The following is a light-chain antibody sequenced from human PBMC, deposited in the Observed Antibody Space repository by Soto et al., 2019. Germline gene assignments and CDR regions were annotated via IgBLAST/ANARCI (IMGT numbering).Light chain of an antibody. Sequence: NFMLTQPHSVSESPVKTVIISCTRSSGGIARNSVQWYQQRPGSATTTVIYEDNQRPSGVPDRFSGSTDGSSNSASLTISGLQTEDEADYYCQSYDSNTVVFGGGTKLTVL. J-gene: IGLJ2*01. CDR1: SGGIARNS. V-gene: IGLV6-57*04. CDR2: EDN. CDR3: QSYDSNTVV.